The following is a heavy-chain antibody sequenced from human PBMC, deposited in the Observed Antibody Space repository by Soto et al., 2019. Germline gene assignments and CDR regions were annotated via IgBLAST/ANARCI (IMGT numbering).Heavy chain of an antibody. D-gene: IGHD3-9*01. J-gene: IGHJ6*02. V-gene: IGHV3-43*01. Sequence: GGSLRLSCAASGFTFDDYTMHWVRQAPGKGLEWLSLISWDGGSTYYADSVKGRFTISRDNSKNSLYLQMNSLRTEDTALYYCAKDSRRGDYDILTGRLGGMDVWGQGTTVTVSS. CDR3: AKDSRRGDYDILTGRLGGMDV. CDR2: ISWDGGST. CDR1: GFTFDDYT.